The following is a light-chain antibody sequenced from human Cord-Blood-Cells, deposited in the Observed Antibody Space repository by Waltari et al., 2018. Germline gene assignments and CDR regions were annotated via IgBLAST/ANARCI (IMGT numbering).Light chain of an antibody. Sequence: DIQMTQSPSSLSASVGDRVTITCRASQGITSFLNWYPQKPGKAPKLLIYAASSLQIGVPSRFSGSGSGTDFTLTISSLQPEDFATYYSQQSYSTPRTFGQGTKVESK. J-gene: IGKJ1*01. CDR1: QGITSF. CDR3: QQSYSTPRT. V-gene: IGKV1-39*01. CDR2: AAS.